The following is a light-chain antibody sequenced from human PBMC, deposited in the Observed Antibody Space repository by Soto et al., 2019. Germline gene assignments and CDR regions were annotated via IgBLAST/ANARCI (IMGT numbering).Light chain of an antibody. CDR2: EVR. CDR3: SSYTSGSTPCV. Sequence: QSVLTQPASVSGSPGQSITISCTGTSSDIGAYNYVSWYQQHPGKAPKLMIFEVRDRPSGVSNRFSGSKSGNTASLTISGLQAEDEADYYCSSYTSGSTPCVFGTGTKVTVL. CDR1: SSDIGAYNY. V-gene: IGLV2-14*01. J-gene: IGLJ1*01.